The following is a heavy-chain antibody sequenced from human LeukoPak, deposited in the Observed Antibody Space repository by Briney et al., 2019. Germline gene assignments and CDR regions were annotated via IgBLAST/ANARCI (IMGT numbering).Heavy chain of an antibody. CDR2: ISYSGNT. J-gene: IGHJ6*03. Sequence: SETLSLTCTVPAGSISSSDYYWGWIRQSPGKGLEWIGRISYSGNTYYNPSLKSRVTISVDTSKNHFSLRLSSVTAADTAVYYCARLTHSYYSDTSGYYPYYYMDVWGKGTRVTVSS. CDR1: AGSISSSDYY. V-gene: IGHV4-39*02. D-gene: IGHD3-22*01. CDR3: ARLTHSYYSDTSGYYPYYYMDV.